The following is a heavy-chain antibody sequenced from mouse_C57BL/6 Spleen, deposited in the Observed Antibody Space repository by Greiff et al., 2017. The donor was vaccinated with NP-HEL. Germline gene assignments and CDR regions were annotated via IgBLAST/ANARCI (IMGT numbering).Heavy chain of an antibody. V-gene: IGHV5-9*04. D-gene: IGHD2-5*01. Sequence: EVKLVESGGGLVKPGGSLKLSCAASGFTFSSYTMSWVRQTPEKRLEWVATISGGGGNTYSPASVKGRFTISRDNAKNTLYLQMSSLRSEDTAVYYCARHYYSNYYFDYWGQGTTLTVSS. J-gene: IGHJ2*01. CDR1: GFTFSSYT. CDR3: ARHYYSNYYFDY. CDR2: ISGGGGNT.